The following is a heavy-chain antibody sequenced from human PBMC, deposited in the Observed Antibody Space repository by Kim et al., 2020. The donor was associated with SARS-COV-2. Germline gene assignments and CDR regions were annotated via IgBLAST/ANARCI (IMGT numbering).Heavy chain of an antibody. D-gene: IGHD7-27*01. V-gene: IGHV3-11*01. J-gene: IGHJ3*02. Sequence: GGSLRLSCVASGFTFRDYYMSWIRQAPGQGLEWIAYIDVGGSKIYYADSVKGRFTLSRANPKNSLYLQANSLRVEDPAVYYCSREVWGFDAFDIWGQ. CDR2: IDVGGSKI. CDR1: GFTFRDYY. CDR3: SREVWGFDAFDI.